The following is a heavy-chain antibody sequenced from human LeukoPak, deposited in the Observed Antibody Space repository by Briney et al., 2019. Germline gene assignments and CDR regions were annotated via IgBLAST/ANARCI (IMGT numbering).Heavy chain of an antibody. J-gene: IGHJ1*01. CDR2: ISTNGGST. V-gene: IGHV3-64*01. D-gene: IGHD2-15*01. Sequence: GGSLRLSCAASGFTFSRYALHWVRQAPGKGLEYVSSISTNGGSTYYANSVKGRFTISRDNSKNTLYLQMNSLRAEDTAVYYCASDSYSPEYFQHWGQGTLVTVSS. CDR1: GFTFSRYA. CDR3: ASDSYSPEYFQH.